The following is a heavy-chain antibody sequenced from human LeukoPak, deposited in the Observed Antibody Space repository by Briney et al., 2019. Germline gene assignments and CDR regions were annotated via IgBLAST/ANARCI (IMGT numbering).Heavy chain of an antibody. D-gene: IGHD6-19*01. CDR3: ARWGIAVVRVSPGLDY. CDR2: IYPGDSDS. V-gene: IGHV5-51*01. J-gene: IGHJ4*02. Sequence: GESLKISCKGSGYSFASYWIAWVRQMPGKGLEWMGIIYPGDSDSRYSPSFQGQVTISADKSISTAYLQRSSLKASDTAMYYCARWGIAVVRVSPGLDYWGQGTLVTVSS. CDR1: GYSFASYW.